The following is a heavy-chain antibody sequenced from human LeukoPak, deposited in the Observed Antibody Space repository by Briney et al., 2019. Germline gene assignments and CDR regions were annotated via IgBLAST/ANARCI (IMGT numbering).Heavy chain of an antibody. CDR2: ILYDGSKK. CDR3: ANFDDDSQAFHI. Sequence: GGSLRLPCAASGFTFTNYNMHWVRQTPGKGLQWVAAILYDGSKKYYADSVKGRFSVYRDNSDYTLYLQMNNLKTDDTALYSCANFDDDSQAFHIWGLGTMVTVSS. D-gene: IGHD3-9*01. J-gene: IGHJ3*02. V-gene: IGHV3-30*18. CDR1: GFTFTNYN.